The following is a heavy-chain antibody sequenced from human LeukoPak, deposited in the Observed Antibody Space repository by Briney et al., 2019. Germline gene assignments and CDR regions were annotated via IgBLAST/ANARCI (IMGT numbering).Heavy chain of an antibody. Sequence: GASVKVSCKASGYTFTSYGISWVRQAPGQGLEWMGWISAYNGNTNYAQKLQGRVTMTTDTSTCTADMELRSLRSDDTAVYYCARDRPAVAGNDYWGQGTLVTVSS. CDR2: ISAYNGNT. J-gene: IGHJ4*02. D-gene: IGHD6-19*01. V-gene: IGHV1-18*01. CDR1: GYTFTSYG. CDR3: ARDRPAVAGNDY.